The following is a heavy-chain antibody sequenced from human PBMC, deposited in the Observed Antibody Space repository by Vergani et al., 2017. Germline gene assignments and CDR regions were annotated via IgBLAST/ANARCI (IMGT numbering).Heavy chain of an antibody. Sequence: QVQLVESGGGVVQPGRSLRLSCAASGFTFSSYGMHWVRQAPGKGLEWVALIWYDGSNKYYADSVKGRFTISRDNSKNTLYLQMNSLRAEDTAVYYCARVRDGYNSGPDYWGQGTLVTVSS. CDR2: IWYDGSNK. CDR1: GFTFSSYG. V-gene: IGHV3-33*01. J-gene: IGHJ4*02. CDR3: ARVRDGYNSGPDY. D-gene: IGHD5-24*01.